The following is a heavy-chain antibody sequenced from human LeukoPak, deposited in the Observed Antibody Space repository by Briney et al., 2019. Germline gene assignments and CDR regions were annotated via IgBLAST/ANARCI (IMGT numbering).Heavy chain of an antibody. CDR2: ISSSGSTI. CDR3: AKGRGVSNPYYFDY. D-gene: IGHD2-8*01. Sequence: GGSLRLSCAASGFTFSDYYMSWIRQAPGKGLEWVSYISSSGSTIYYADSVKGRFTISRDNAKNPLYLQMNSLRAEDMAVYYCAKGRGVSNPYYFDYWGQGTLVTVSS. V-gene: IGHV3-11*01. J-gene: IGHJ4*02. CDR1: GFTFSDYY.